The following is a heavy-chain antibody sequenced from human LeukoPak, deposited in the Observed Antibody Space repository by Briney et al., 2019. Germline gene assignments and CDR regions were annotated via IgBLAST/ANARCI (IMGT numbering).Heavy chain of an antibody. CDR3: ARGDAFSGDH. Sequence: GGSLLLSCAASGLTFRNFWMSWVRQAQGRGLEWVANIHPEGNEKYHVESVKGRFTISRDNPKSSLFLQMNGLRVEDTAVYYCARGDAFSGDHWGQGTLVTVSS. V-gene: IGHV3-7*04. J-gene: IGHJ4*02. CDR2: IHPEGNEK. CDR1: GLTFRNFW.